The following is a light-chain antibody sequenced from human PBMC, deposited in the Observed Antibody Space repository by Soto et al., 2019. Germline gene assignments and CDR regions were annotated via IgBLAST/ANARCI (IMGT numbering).Light chain of an antibody. CDR1: QGISSY. J-gene: IGKJ1*01. CDR2: AAS. Sequence: AIRMTQSPSSFSASTGDRVTITCRASQGISSYLAWYQQKPGKAPKLLIYAASTLQSGVPSRFSGSGSGTDVTLTISCLQSEDFANYYCQQYYSYPLTVGQGTKVEIK. CDR3: QQYYSYPLT. V-gene: IGKV1-8*01.